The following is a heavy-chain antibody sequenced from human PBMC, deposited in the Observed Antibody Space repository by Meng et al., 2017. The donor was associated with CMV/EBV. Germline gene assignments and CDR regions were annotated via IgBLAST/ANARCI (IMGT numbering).Heavy chain of an antibody. V-gene: IGHV3-66*02. J-gene: IGHJ6*02. CDR2: IYSGGNT. CDR3: ARDRENYYDMDV. D-gene: IGHD3-22*01. CDR1: GLTVSSNY. Sequence: GGSLRLSCAAYGLTVSSNYMNWVRQAPGKGLEWVSVIYSGGNTYYADSVKVRFTISRDNSKNTLYLQMNSLRAEDTAVYYCARDRENYYDMDVWGQGTTVTVSS.